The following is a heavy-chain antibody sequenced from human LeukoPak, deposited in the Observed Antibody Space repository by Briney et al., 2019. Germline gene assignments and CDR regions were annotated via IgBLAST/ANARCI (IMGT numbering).Heavy chain of an antibody. Sequence: GGSLRLSCAASGFTFSTYAMTWLRQAPGKGLEWVPALSASGFNTYYADSVKGRLTISRDNFKNMLYLQMNSLRAEDTAVYYCARGVLRYFDWLPLGPFDYWGQGTLVTVSS. J-gene: IGHJ4*02. V-gene: IGHV3-23*01. D-gene: IGHD3-9*01. CDR3: ARGVLRYFDWLPLGPFDY. CDR2: LSASGFNT. CDR1: GFTFSTYA.